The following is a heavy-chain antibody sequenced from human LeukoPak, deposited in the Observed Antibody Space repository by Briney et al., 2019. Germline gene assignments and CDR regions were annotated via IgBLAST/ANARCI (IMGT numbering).Heavy chain of an antibody. CDR3: TRGGGSTSGWYNWFDP. V-gene: IGHV4-59*01. D-gene: IGHD6-19*01. J-gene: IGHJ5*02. CDR2: ISHSGST. CDR1: GGSIYNYY. Sequence: SETLSLTCSVSGGSIYNYYWSGIRQPPGKGLEWIGHISHSGSTSYHPSLTSRVTISVDMSKNQFSLNLTSVTAAGTAVYYCTRGGGSTSGWYNWFDPWGQGTLVTVSS.